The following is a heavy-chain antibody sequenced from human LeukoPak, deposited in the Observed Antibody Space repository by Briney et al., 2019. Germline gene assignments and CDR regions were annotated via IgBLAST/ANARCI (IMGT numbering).Heavy chain of an antibody. D-gene: IGHD1-26*01. V-gene: IGHV4-38-2*01. CDR2: INHNENT. J-gene: IGHJ3*02. CDR1: GLSINSGFY. CDR3: ARIRAGAITNAFEI. Sequence: SETLSLTCVVSGLSINSGFYRGWIRQPPGKGLEWMVTINHNENTYYNPSLKSRLTVSADTSKNHFSLRLSSVAAADTALYYCARIRAGAITNAFEIWGQGTVVTVSS.